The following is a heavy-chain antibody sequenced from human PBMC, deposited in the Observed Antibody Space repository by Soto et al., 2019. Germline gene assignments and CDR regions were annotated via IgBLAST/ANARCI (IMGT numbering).Heavy chain of an antibody. CDR3: AKMSCENESEPVFS. V-gene: IGHV3-11*01. CDR1: GFTFSDYY. Sequence: QVQLVESGGDLVKTGGSLRIACAASGFTFSDYYMSWVRRAPGKGLEWVSYISSSGNLIEYADAVKGRFTVSRDNAKNSVYLQMNSLRDEDTVLYLCAKMSCENESEPVFSWGQGTLVTVSS. CDR2: ISSSGNLI. D-gene: IGHD2-21*01. J-gene: IGHJ4*02.